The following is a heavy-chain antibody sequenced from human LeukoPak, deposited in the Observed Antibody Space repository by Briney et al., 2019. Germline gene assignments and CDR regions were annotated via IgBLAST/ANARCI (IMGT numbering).Heavy chain of an antibody. J-gene: IGHJ4*02. CDR1: GGSITNTNW. V-gene: IGHV4-4*02. D-gene: IGHD3-22*01. CDR2: INHSGST. CDR3: ARAYYYDPSGKND. Sequence: SETLSLTCAVSGGSITNTNWWSWVRPPPGKGLEWIGEINHSGSTNYNPSLKSRVTISVDKSKNQFSLKLSSVTAADTAVYYCARAYYYDPSGKNDWGQGTLVTVSS.